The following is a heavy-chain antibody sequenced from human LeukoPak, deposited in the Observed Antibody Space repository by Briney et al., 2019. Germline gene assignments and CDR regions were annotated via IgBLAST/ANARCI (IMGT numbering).Heavy chain of an antibody. CDR3: ARDVSMDIGGSDC. D-gene: IGHD2-2*03. J-gene: IGHJ4*02. CDR1: GFTFSDHY. V-gene: IGHV3-72*01. Sequence: PGGSLRLSCAASGFTFSDHYMDWVRQAPGKGLGWVGRTRNKANNYTTEYAASVKGRFTISTDDSRNSLYLQLNSLRAEDTAVYYCARDVSMDIGGSDCWGPGTLVTVSS. CDR2: TRNKANNYTT.